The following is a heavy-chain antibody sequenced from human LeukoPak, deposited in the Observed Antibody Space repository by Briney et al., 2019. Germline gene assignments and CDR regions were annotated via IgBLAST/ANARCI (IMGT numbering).Heavy chain of an antibody. CDR2: IKSKTDGGTT. CDR1: GFTFSNAW. V-gene: IGHV3-15*01. Sequence: GGSLRLSCAASGFTFSNAWMSWVRQAPGKGLEWVGRIKSKTDGGTTDYAAPVKGRFTISRDDSKNTLYLQMNSLKTEDTAVYYCTTDADYSGSLAYWGQGTLVTVSS. CDR3: TTDADYSGSLAY. D-gene: IGHD1-26*01. J-gene: IGHJ4*02.